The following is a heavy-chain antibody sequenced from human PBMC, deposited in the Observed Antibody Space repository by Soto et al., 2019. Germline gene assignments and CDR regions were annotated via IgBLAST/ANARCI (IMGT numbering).Heavy chain of an antibody. CDR3: ARQNRGYGSGSYWFDP. J-gene: IGHJ5*02. D-gene: IGHD3-10*01. CDR1: GGSISSSSYY. V-gene: IGHV4-39*07. CDR2: IYYSGST. Sequence: SETLSLTCTVSGGSISSSSYYWGWIRQPPGKGLEWIGSIYYSGSTYYNPSLKSRVTISVDTSKNQFSLKLSSVTAADTAVYYCARQNRGYGSGSYWFDPWGQGTLVTVSS.